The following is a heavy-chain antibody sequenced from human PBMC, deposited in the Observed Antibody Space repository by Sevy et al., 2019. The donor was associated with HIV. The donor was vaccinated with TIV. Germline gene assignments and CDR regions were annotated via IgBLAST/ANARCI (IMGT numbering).Heavy chain of an antibody. D-gene: IGHD3-10*01. J-gene: IGHJ4*02. Sequence: ASVKVSCRTSGYTFTTYDINWVRQATGQGLEWMGWMNPSRGNTGSAQKFQGRLTMTRDTSTSTAYMELSSLESKDTAVYDCARRRGFGELWGLGYWGQGTLVTVSS. CDR2: MNPSRGNT. V-gene: IGHV1-8*01. CDR1: GYTFTTYD. CDR3: ARRRGFGELWGLGY.